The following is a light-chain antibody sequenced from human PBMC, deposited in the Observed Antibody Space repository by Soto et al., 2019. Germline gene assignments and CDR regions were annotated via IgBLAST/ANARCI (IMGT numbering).Light chain of an antibody. CDR3: QQYGSSPIT. CDR1: QTISNT. J-gene: IGKJ5*01. Sequence: EVVMTQSASTLSGSAGDKVSLSSRANQTISNTLAWYQQKTGQAPRLLIYDASTRATGIPARFSGSGYGTDFNLTISRLETEDFAVYYCQQYGSSPITFGQGTRLEI. CDR2: DAS. V-gene: IGKV3-15*01.